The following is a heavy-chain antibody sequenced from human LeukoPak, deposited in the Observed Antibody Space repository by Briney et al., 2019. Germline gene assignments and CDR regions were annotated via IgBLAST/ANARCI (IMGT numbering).Heavy chain of an antibody. CDR2: ISYDGSNK. Sequence: GGSLRLSCAASGFTFSSYGMHWVRQAPGKGLEWVAVISYDGSNKHYADSVKGRFTISRDNSKNTLYLQMNSLRAEDTAVYYCAKAETGYSSSWYAFDIWGQGTMVTVSS. D-gene: IGHD6-13*01. CDR1: GFTFSSYG. J-gene: IGHJ3*02. V-gene: IGHV3-30*18. CDR3: AKAETGYSSSWYAFDI.